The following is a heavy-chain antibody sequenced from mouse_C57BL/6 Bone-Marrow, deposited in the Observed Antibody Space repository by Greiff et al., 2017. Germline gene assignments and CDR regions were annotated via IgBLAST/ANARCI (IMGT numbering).Heavy chain of an antibody. J-gene: IGHJ3*01. CDR3: ARGGY. Sequence: VQLQQSGAELVRPGTSVKLSCKASGYTFTSYWMHWVKQRPGQGLEWIGVIDPSDSYTNYNQKFKGKATLTVDTSSSTAYMQLSSLTSEDSAVYYCARGGYWGQGTLVTVSA. CDR1: GYTFTSYW. V-gene: IGHV1-59*01. CDR2: IDPSDSYT.